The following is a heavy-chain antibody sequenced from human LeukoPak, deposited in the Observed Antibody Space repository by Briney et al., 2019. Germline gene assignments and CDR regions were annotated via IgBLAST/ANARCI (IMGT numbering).Heavy chain of an antibody. CDR2: ISSSGGST. V-gene: IGHV3-23*01. D-gene: IGHD3-22*01. J-gene: IGHJ4*02. CDR1: GFTFSSDA. CDR3: AKDNAPHYDSSGYLQSGFDY. Sequence: PGGSLRLSCAASGFTFSSDAMRWVRQAPGKGLEWVSAISSSGGSTYYADSVRGRFIISRDSSKNTLYLQMNSLRAEDTAVYYCAKDNAPHYDSSGYLQSGFDYWGQGTLVTVSS.